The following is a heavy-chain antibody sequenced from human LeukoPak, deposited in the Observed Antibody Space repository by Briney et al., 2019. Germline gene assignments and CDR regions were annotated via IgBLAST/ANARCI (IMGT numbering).Heavy chain of an antibody. CDR3: ARDRAAFDS. CDR1: GFTFSSLP. Sequence: GGSLRLSCAASGFTFSSLPMSWVRQAPGEGLQWVSGITGRGGNTYYADSVEGRSTISRDNSKNTLSLQMDSLRAEDTAIYYCARDRAAFDSWGQGTLVTVSS. CDR2: ITGRGGNT. V-gene: IGHV3-23*01. D-gene: IGHD6-25*01. J-gene: IGHJ4*02.